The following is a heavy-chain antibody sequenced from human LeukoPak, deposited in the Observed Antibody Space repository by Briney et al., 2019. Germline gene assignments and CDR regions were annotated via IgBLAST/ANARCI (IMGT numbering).Heavy chain of an antibody. Sequence: ASVKVSCKASGGTFSNYAISWVRQAPGQGLEWMGGIIPIFGTTNYAQKFQGRVTITADESMSTAYMELSSLRSEDTAVFYCASGGYYELAMGYYYYYGMDAWGQGTTVTVSS. V-gene: IGHV1-69*13. CDR2: IIPIFGTT. J-gene: IGHJ6*02. CDR3: ASGGYYELAMGYYYYYGMDA. D-gene: IGHD3-22*01. CDR1: GGTFSNYA.